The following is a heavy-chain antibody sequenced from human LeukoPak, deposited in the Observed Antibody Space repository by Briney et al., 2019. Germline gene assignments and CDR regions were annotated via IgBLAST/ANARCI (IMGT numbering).Heavy chain of an antibody. Sequence: PGGSLRLSCAASGFTFDDYDMSWVRQAPGKGLEWVAVIWYDGNNKDYADSVKGRFSISRDTSKNTLYLQMNSLRAEDTAVYYCAKGSYSYASVVYFDYWGQGTLVTVSS. CDR2: IWYDGNNK. CDR3: AKGSYSYASVVYFDY. V-gene: IGHV3-33*06. CDR1: GFTFDDYD. D-gene: IGHD5-18*01. J-gene: IGHJ4*02.